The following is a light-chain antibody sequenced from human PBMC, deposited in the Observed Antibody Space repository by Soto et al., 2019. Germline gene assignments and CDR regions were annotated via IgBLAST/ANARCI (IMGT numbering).Light chain of an antibody. V-gene: IGKV3-15*01. CDR2: GTS. J-gene: IGKJ1*01. Sequence: EIVMTQSPATLSVAQGERATLSCRASQSVSSNLAWHQQKPGQAPRLLLYGTSTRATGIPARFSGSRSGTEFTLTISSLQSEDFAVYYCQHYNNWPRTFGQGTKVEIK. CDR3: QHYNNWPRT. CDR1: QSVSSN.